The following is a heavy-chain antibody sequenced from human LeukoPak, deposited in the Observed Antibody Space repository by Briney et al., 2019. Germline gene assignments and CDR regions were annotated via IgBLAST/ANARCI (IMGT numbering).Heavy chain of an antibody. Sequence: PGGSLRLSCEASGFTFSGYGMHWVRQAPGKGLEWVAVISYDGSNKYYADSVKGRFTISRDNSKNTLYLQMNSLRPEDTAVYYCAREVGTPQAFDIWGQGTMVTVSS. V-gene: IGHV3-30*03. J-gene: IGHJ3*02. D-gene: IGHD1-26*01. CDR1: GFTFSGYG. CDR3: AREVGTPQAFDI. CDR2: ISYDGSNK.